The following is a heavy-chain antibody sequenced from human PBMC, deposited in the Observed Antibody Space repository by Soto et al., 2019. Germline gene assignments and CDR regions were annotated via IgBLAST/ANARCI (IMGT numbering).Heavy chain of an antibody. V-gene: IGHV3-30-3*01. D-gene: IGHD5-12*01. CDR1: GFTFSSYA. CDR2: ISYDGSNK. CDR3: ARDRDYDYALYYYYYGMDV. Sequence: GGSLRLSCAASGFTFSSYAMHWVRQAPGKGLEWVAVISYDGSNKYYADSVKGRFTISRDNSKNTLYLQMNSLRAEDTAVYYCARDRDYDYALYYYYYGMDVWGQGTTVTVSS. J-gene: IGHJ6*02.